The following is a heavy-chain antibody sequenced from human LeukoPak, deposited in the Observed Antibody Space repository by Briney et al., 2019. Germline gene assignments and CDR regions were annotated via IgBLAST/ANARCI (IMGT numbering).Heavy chain of an antibody. CDR3: ARGAPRGSSWYDTGSPNPEGFDY. J-gene: IGHJ4*02. CDR2: IYYSGST. CDR1: GGSISNYY. V-gene: IGHV4-59*01. D-gene: IGHD6-13*01. Sequence: SETLSLTCTVSGGSISNYYWSWIRQPPGKGLEWIGYIYYSGSTNYNPSLKSRVTISVDTSKNQFSLKLSSVTAADTAVYYCARGAPRGSSWYDTGSPNPEGFDYWGQGTLVTVSS.